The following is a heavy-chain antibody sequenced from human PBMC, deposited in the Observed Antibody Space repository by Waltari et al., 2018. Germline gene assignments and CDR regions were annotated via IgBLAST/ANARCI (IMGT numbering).Heavy chain of an antibody. CDR1: GYSISSGYY. V-gene: IGHV4-38-2*02. CDR3: ARDPHYSNFDY. CDR2: IYHSGST. J-gene: IGHJ4*02. Sequence: QVQLQESGPGLVKPSQTLSLTCTVSGYSISSGYYWGWIRQPPGKGLEWIGSIYHSGSTYYNPSLKSRVTISVDTSKNQFSLKLSSVTAADTAVYYCARDPHYSNFDYWGQGTLVTVSS. D-gene: IGHD4-4*01.